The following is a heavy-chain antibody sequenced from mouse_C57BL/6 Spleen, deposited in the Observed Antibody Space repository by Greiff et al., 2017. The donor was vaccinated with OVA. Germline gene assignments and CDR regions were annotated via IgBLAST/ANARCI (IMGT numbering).Heavy chain of an antibody. CDR2: ISSGSSTI. CDR3: ARPYGSSLYYAMDY. D-gene: IGHD1-1*01. J-gene: IGHJ4*01. Sequence: VKLMESGGGLVKPGGSLKLSCAASGFTFSDYGMHWVRQAPEKGLEWVAYISSGSSTIYYADTVNGRFTIYRDNAKNTLCLQMTSLRSEDTAMYYCARPYGSSLYYAMDYWGQGTSVTVSS. V-gene: IGHV5-17*01. CDR1: GFTFSDYG.